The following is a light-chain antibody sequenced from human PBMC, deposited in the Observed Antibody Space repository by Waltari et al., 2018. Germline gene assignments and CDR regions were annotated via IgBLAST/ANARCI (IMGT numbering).Light chain of an antibody. Sequence: DIQMTQSPSTLSASVGDRVTITCRASQSVRNWLARYEQKPGKAPRLLIYKASTLESGVPSGFSDSGSGTEFTLTSSSMQPDDFAAYYCQQYNAGHTYGQGTKLEIK. J-gene: IGKJ2*01. CDR2: KAS. V-gene: IGKV1-5*03. CDR3: QQYNAGHT. CDR1: QSVRNW.